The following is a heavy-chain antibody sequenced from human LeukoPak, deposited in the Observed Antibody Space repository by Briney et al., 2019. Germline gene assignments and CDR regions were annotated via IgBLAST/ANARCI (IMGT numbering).Heavy chain of an antibody. CDR2: MSAYNSNT. CDR1: GYLFTDYY. CDR3: ARRTYGRSSSIFDN. J-gene: IGHJ4*02. Sequence: ASVKVSCKASGYLFTDYYIQWVRQAPGQGLEWMGWMSAYNSNTNYAQKLQGRVTMTTDTSTNTSYVELRSLRSDDTAVYYCARRTYGRSSSIFDNWGQGTLVTVSS. D-gene: IGHD6-6*01. V-gene: IGHV1-18*01.